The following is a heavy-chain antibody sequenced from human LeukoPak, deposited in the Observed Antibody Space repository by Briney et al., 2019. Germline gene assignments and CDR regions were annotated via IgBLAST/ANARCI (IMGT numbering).Heavy chain of an antibody. J-gene: IGHJ4*02. CDR1: GYTFTGYY. CDR3: ARDTSETDTPFDY. V-gene: IGHV1-2*02. Sequence: ASVKVSCKASGYTFTGYYMHWVRQAPGQGLEWMRWINPNSGGTNYAQKFQGRVTMTRDTSISTAYMELSRLRSDDTAVYYCARDTSETDTPFDYWGQGTLVTVSS. D-gene: IGHD1-14*01. CDR2: INPNSGGT.